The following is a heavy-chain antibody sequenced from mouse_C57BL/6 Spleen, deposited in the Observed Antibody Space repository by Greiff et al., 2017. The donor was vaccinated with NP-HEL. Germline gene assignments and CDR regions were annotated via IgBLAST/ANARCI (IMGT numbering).Heavy chain of an antibody. Sequence: EVQLQQSVAELVRPGASVKLSCTASGFNIKNTYMHWVKQRPEQGLEWIGRIDPADGNTKYAPKFQGKATITADTSSNTDYLQLSSLTSKDTAIYYCAIITTVVATNYFDYWGQGTTLTVSS. V-gene: IGHV14-3*01. J-gene: IGHJ2*01. CDR2: IDPADGNT. CDR3: AIITTVVATNYFDY. D-gene: IGHD1-1*01. CDR1: GFNIKNTY.